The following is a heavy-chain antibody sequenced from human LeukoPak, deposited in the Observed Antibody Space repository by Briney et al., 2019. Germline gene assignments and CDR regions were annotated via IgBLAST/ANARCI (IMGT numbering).Heavy chain of an antibody. CDR2: IYYSGST. Sequence: SETLSLTCTVSGGSNSSKKYYWGRIRQPPGKGLEWIGSIYYSGSTYYNPSLKSRVTISVDTSKKQFSLKLSSVTAADTAVYYCARHAGPYYSDSSDLREDYWGQGTLVTVSS. CDR1: GGSNSSKKYY. J-gene: IGHJ4*02. V-gene: IGHV4-39*01. D-gene: IGHD3-22*01. CDR3: ARHAGPYYSDSSDLREDY.